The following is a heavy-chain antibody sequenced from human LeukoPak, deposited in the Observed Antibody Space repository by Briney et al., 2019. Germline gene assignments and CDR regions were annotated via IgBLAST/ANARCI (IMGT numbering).Heavy chain of an antibody. V-gene: IGHV1-18*01. CDR3: ARGPGIAAAMTHDY. D-gene: IGHD6-13*01. CDR2: ISAYDGNT. Sequence: GASVKVSCKASGYTFTSYGISWVRQAPGQGLEWMGWISAYDGNTNYARKLQGRVTMTTDTSTSTAYMELRSLRSDDTAVYYCARGPGIAAAMTHDYWGQGTLVTVSS. CDR1: GYTFTSYG. J-gene: IGHJ4*02.